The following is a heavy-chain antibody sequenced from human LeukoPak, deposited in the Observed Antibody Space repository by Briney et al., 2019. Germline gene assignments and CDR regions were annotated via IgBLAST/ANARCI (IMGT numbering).Heavy chain of an antibody. CDR1: GGSTSRFY. D-gene: IGHD3-10*01. Sequence: SETLSLTCTVSGGSTSRFYWSCIPQPPGKGLEWIGYIYYSGSTNYNPSLKSRVTISVDTSKNQFSLKLSSVTAADTAVYYCARVGTYGSGSYLSWLDYWGQGTLVTVSS. J-gene: IGHJ4*02. V-gene: IGHV4-59*01. CDR2: IYYSGST. CDR3: ARVGTYGSGSYLSWLDY.